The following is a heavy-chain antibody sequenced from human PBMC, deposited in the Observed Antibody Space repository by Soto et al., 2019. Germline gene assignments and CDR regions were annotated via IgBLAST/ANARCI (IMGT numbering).Heavy chain of an antibody. CDR2: IYPGDSDT. J-gene: IGHJ6*03. CDR1: GYSFTSYW. CDR3: ARLPIPDFWSGYYSPAGYYMDV. V-gene: IGHV5-51*01. D-gene: IGHD3-3*01. Sequence: PGESLKISCKGSGYSFTSYWIGWVRQMPGKGLEWMGIIYPGDSDTRYSPSFQGQVTISADKSISTAYLQWSSLKASDTAMYYCARLPIPDFWSGYYSPAGYYMDVWGKGTTVTVSS.